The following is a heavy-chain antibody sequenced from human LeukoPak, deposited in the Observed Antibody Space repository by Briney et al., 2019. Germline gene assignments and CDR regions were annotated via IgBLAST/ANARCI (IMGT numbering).Heavy chain of an antibody. D-gene: IGHD3-22*01. CDR2: MSSSGIS. V-gene: IGHV4-61*02. J-gene: IGHJ3*02. Sequence: SETLSLTCTVSNGSISSDTYFWSWIRQPAGKGLEWIGRMSSSGISTYSPSLKSRVTISVDTSKNQFSLKLSSVTAADTAVYYCASHLDSSGYYPPMFAFDIWGQGTTVTVSS. CDR1: NGSISSDTYF. CDR3: ASHLDSSGYYPPMFAFDI.